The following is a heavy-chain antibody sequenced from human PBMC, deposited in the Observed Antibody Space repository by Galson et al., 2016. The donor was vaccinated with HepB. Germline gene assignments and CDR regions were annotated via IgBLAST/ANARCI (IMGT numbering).Heavy chain of an antibody. J-gene: IGHJ4*02. CDR2: ISWDGGTI. V-gene: IGHV3-43D*03. D-gene: IGHD1-1*01. Sequence: SLRLSCAASGFIFDDYAMHWVRQAPGKGLEWVSLISWDGGTIYYADSVKGRFTISRDNSKDSLFLHMNSLRPEDTAFYYCAKDSRPGTTWGLSDNWGQGTLVTVSS. CDR3: AKDSRPGTTWGLSDN. CDR1: GFIFDDYA.